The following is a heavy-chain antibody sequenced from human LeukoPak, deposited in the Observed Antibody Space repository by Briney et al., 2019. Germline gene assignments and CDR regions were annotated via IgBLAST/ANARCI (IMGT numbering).Heavy chain of an antibody. CDR1: GGSFSRYY. V-gene: IGHV4-30-4*08. CDR3: ARGHYDFWSGLGP. Sequence: SETLSLTCTISGGSFSRYYWSWIRQPPGKGLEWIGYIYYSGSTYSNPSLKSRVTISVDTSKNQFSLTLSSVTAADTAVYYCARGHYDFWSGLGPWGQGTLVTVSS. J-gene: IGHJ5*02. D-gene: IGHD3-3*01. CDR2: IYYSGST.